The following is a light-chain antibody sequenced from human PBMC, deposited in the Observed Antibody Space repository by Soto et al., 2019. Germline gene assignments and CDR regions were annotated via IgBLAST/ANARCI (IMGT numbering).Light chain of an antibody. CDR1: QSVSSSY. Sequence: EIVLTQSPGTLSLSPGERATLSCRASQSVSSSYFSWYQQKPGQAPRLLIYGASSRATGIPARFCGSGSGANFSITIIRLEPDDFAVYYCQQYCFSPPWTFGQGTKVEIK. CDR3: QQYCFSPPWT. J-gene: IGKJ1*01. V-gene: IGKV3-20*01. CDR2: GAS.